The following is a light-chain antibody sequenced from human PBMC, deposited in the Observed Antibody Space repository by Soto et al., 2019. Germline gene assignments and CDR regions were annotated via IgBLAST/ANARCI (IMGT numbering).Light chain of an antibody. V-gene: IGLV2-8*01. CDR1: GSDVGGYNY. J-gene: IGLJ2*01. Sequence: QSALTQPPSASGSPGQSVTISCTGTGSDVGGYNYVSWYQQHPGKAPQLMIYDVTKRPSGVPGRFSGSKSGNTASLTVSGLQAEDEADYYCSSYAGSNSVIFGGGTKLTVL. CDR3: SSYAGSNSVI. CDR2: DVT.